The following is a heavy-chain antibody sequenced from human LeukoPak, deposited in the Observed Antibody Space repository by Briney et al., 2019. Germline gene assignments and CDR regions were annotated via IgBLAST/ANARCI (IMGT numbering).Heavy chain of an antibody. D-gene: IGHD4-17*01. CDR2: LEPEDGGT. CDR1: GYTLTGLS. CDR3: ATGTVTSLFDY. Sequence: ASVKVSCKVSGYTLTGLSMHWGRQAPGKGLEWWGGLEPEDGGTIYAQTLQGRVTLTEDTSTDTAYMELSSLRSEDTAVYYCATGTVTSLFDYWGQGTLVTVSS. J-gene: IGHJ4*02. V-gene: IGHV1-24*01.